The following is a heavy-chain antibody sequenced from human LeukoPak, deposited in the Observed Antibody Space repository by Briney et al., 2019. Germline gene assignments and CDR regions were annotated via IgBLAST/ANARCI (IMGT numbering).Heavy chain of an antibody. CDR2: INHSGST. D-gene: IGHD1-7*01. CDR1: GGSFSGYY. CDR3: ARRYNWNYGRSLFDY. Sequence: SETLSLTCAVYGGSFSGYYWSWIRQPPGKGLEWIGEINHSGSTNYNPSLKSRVTISVDTSKNQFSLKLSSVTAADTAVYYCARRYNWNYGRSLFDYWGQGTLVTVSS. J-gene: IGHJ4*02. V-gene: IGHV4-34*01.